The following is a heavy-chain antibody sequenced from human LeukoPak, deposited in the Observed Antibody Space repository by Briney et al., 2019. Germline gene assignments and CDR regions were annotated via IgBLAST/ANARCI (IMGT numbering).Heavy chain of an antibody. Sequence: GRSLRLSCVASGFTLDDYAMHWVRQAPGKGLVWVSRIDIDGTGTSYADSVKGRFTISRDNAKNTVSLQMNSLKAEDTAVYYCGTVFDHWGPGILVTVSS. V-gene: IGHV3-74*01. CDR3: GTVFDH. J-gene: IGHJ4*02. CDR1: GFTLDDYA. CDR2: IDIDGTGT.